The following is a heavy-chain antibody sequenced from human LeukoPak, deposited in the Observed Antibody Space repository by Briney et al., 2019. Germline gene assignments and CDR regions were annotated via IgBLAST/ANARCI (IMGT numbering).Heavy chain of an antibody. CDR3: AKNPRLEGWIYFDS. J-gene: IGHJ4*02. Sequence: PGGSLRLSCAASGFTVSSNYMSWVRQAPGKGLEWVSVIYSGGSTYYADSVKGRFTISRDNSKNTLSLQMNSLTAEDTAVYYCAKNPRLEGWIYFDSWGQGILVTVSS. V-gene: IGHV3-53*01. D-gene: IGHD1-1*01. CDR1: GFTVSSNY. CDR2: IYSGGST.